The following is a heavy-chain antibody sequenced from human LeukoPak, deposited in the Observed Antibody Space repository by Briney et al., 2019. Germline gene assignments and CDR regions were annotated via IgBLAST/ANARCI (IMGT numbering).Heavy chain of an antibody. D-gene: IGHD3-22*01. V-gene: IGHV3-74*01. CDR3: ARDTYDSSGYYYGHFDY. CDR1: GFTFTSYW. Sequence: GGSLRLSCAASGFTFTSYWMHWVRQAPGKGLVWVSRINTDGSSTSYADSVKGRFTISRDNAKNTLYLQMNSLRAEDTAVYYCARDTYDSSGYYYGHFDYWGQGTLVTVSS. J-gene: IGHJ4*02. CDR2: INTDGSST.